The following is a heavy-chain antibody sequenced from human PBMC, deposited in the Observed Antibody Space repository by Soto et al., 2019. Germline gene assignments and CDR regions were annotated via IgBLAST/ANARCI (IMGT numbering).Heavy chain of an antibody. V-gene: IGHV3-33*01. CDR1: GFTFSSYG. D-gene: IGHD5-18*01. CDR3: AREIVDPAPTWDYYYYYMDV. J-gene: IGHJ6*03. CDR2: IWYDGSNK. Sequence: TGGSLRLSCAPSGFTFSSYGMHWVRQAPDKGLEWVAVIWYDGSNKYYADSVKGRFTISRDNSKNTLYLQMNSLRAEDTAVYYCAREIVDPAPTWDYYYYYMDVWGKGTTVTVSS.